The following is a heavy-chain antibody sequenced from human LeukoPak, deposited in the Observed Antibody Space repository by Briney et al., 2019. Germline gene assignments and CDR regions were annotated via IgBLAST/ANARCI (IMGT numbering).Heavy chain of an antibody. CDR1: GFTFSNFG. CDR2: ISDNGRRT. D-gene: IGHD2/OR15-2a*01. Sequence: PGRSVRLSCAASGFTFSNFGLNWVRQAPGKGLEWVAFISDNGRRTYYLESVEGLFTISRDDSKNTLYLQMNSLRVEDTAVYYCARDRIGKYFIDYWGQGTLVTVSS. J-gene: IGHJ4*02. V-gene: IGHV3-33*08. CDR3: ARDRIGKYFIDY.